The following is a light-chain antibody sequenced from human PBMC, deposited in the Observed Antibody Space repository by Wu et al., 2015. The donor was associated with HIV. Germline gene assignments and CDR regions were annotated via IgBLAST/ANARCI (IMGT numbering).Light chain of an antibody. CDR1: QSVGSSY. V-gene: IGKV3-20*01. J-gene: IGKJ4*01. CDR3: QQYGSSFFT. Sequence: EIVLTQSPGTLSLSPGERATLSCRASQSVGSSYLSWYQQKPGQAPRLLIYGASSRASGVPDRFSGSGSGTDFTLTISSLEPEDFAVYYCQQYGSSFFTFGGGTKVEIK. CDR2: GAS.